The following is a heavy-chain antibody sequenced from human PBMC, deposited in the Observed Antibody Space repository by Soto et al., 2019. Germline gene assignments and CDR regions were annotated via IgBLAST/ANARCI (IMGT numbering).Heavy chain of an antibody. CDR3: ARVRVAVAGLDY. Sequence: SETLSLTCTVSGGSISSYDWSSIRQPPEKGLEWIGYISYSGSTNYNPSLKSRVTISADTSKNQFSLKLSSVTAADTAMYYCARVRVAVAGLDYWGQGILVTVSS. D-gene: IGHD6-19*01. J-gene: IGHJ4*02. CDR1: GGSISSYD. CDR2: ISYSGST. V-gene: IGHV4-59*01.